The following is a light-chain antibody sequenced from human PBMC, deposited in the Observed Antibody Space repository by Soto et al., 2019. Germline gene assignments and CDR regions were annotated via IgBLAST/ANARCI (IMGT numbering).Light chain of an antibody. CDR2: AAS. CDR3: QQSYSTPYT. J-gene: IGKJ2*01. V-gene: IGKV1-39*01. Sequence: DFQMTQSPSSLSASVGDRVSITCRANQNIGSYLNWYQQKPGRAPKVLIYAASSLKSGVPSRFSGSGSGTDFTLTISSLQREDFATYYCQQSYSTPYTFGQGTKVEIK. CDR1: QNIGSY.